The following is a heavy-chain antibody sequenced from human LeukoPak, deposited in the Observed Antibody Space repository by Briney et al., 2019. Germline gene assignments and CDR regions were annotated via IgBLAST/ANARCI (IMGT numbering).Heavy chain of an antibody. D-gene: IGHD4-17*01. Sequence: GGSLRLSCAASGFTFDDYAMHWVRQAPGKGLEWVSLISWDGGGTYYADTVKGRFTISRDNSKNSLYLQMNSLRAEDTALYYCAFPYGDYNQFDYWGQGTLVTVSS. V-gene: IGHV3-43D*03. J-gene: IGHJ4*02. CDR1: GFTFDDYA. CDR2: ISWDGGGT. CDR3: AFPYGDYNQFDY.